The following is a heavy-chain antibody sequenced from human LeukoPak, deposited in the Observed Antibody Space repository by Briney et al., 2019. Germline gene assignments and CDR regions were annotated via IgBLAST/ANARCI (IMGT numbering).Heavy chain of an antibody. J-gene: IGHJ3*02. CDR3: ARALLGYSSGWYGSAFDI. D-gene: IGHD6-19*01. CDR1: GYTFTGYY. V-gene: IGHV1-46*01. CDR2: INPSGGST. Sequence: GASVKVSCKASGYTFTGYYMHWVRQAPGQGLEWMGIINPSGGSTSYAQKFQGRVTMTRDTSTSTVYMELSSLRSEDTAVYYCARALLGYSSGWYGSAFDIWGQGTMVTVSS.